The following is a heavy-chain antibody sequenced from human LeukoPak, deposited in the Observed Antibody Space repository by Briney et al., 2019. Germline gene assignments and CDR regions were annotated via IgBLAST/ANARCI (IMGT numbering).Heavy chain of an antibody. D-gene: IGHD1-26*01. CDR2: ISSSGTGA. CDR1: GFTFSDYY. Sequence: GGSLRLSCAASGFTFSDYYMTWICQAPGKGLEWISYISSSGTGAYYSDSVRGRFTISRDTAKNSLHLQMNSLRAEDTAVYYCARVRGSYSVDYWGQGTLVTVSS. V-gene: IGHV3-11*04. CDR3: ARVRGSYSVDY. J-gene: IGHJ4*02.